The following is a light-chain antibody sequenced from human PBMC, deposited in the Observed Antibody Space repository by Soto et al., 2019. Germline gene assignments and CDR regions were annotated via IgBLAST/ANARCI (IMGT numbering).Light chain of an antibody. CDR1: SSNIGNNQ. CDR3: AAWDDSLSVYV. V-gene: IGLV1-47*01. J-gene: IGLJ1*01. CDR2: KNT. Sequence: QSVLTQPPSASGTSGQGVTISCSGSSSNIGNNQVYWYQQLPGAAPKVLIYKNTQRPSGVPDRFSGSKSGTSASLAISGLRPDDEADYYCAAWDDSLSVYVFGNGTKVTVL.